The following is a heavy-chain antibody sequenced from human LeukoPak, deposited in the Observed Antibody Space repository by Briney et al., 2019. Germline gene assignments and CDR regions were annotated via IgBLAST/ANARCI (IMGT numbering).Heavy chain of an antibody. D-gene: IGHD3-22*01. CDR2: INPNSGGT. Sequence: ASVKVSCKASGYTFTGYYMHWLRQAPGQGLEWMGRINPNSGGTNYAQKFQGSVTMTRDTSISTAYMELSRLRSDDTAVYYCARDTLYDSSGYYYPHFDYWGQGTLVTVSS. CDR3: ARDTLYDSSGYYYPHFDY. J-gene: IGHJ4*02. V-gene: IGHV1-2*06. CDR1: GYTFTGYY.